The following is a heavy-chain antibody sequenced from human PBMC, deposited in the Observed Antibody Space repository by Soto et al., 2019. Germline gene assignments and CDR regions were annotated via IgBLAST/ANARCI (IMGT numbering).Heavy chain of an antibody. CDR2: IYYSGST. CDR1: GGSISSGGYY. D-gene: IGHD2-15*01. J-gene: IGHJ5*02. Sequence: SETLSLTCTVSGGSISSGGYYWSWIRQHPGKGLEWIGYIYYSGSTYYNPSLKSRVTISIDTSKNQFSLKLSSVTAADTAVYYCARRIVVVVAANWFDPWGQGTLVTVSS. V-gene: IGHV4-31*03. CDR3: ARRIVVVVAANWFDP.